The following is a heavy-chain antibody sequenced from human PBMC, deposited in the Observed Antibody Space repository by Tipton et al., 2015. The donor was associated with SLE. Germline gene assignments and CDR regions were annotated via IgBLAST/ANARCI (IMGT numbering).Heavy chain of an antibody. J-gene: IGHJ5*02. V-gene: IGHV4-39*07. CDR3: ARLHGYSYGLNWFDP. CDR1: GGSVSSSSKY. CDR2: IYYTGTTT. Sequence: LSLTCTVSGGSVSSSSKYWAWIRQPPGKGREWIGSIYYTGTTTYYNSFLKSRVTMSVDTSKNQFSLRLTSVIAADTAVYYCARLHGYSYGLNWFDPWGQGTLISVSS. D-gene: IGHD5-18*01.